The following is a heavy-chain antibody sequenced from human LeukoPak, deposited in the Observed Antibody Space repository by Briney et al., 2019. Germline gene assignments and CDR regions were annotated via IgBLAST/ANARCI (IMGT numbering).Heavy chain of an antibody. Sequence: PGGSLRLSCAASGFTFSSYWMTWVRQAPGKGLEWVACMKEDGSEKYYVDSVKGRLTISRDNSKNTLYLQMNSLRAEDTAVYYCAAMTSVTTGDYWGQGTLVTVSS. J-gene: IGHJ4*02. CDR2: MKEDGSEK. CDR1: GFTFSSYW. CDR3: AAMTSVTTGDY. D-gene: IGHD4-11*01. V-gene: IGHV3-7*01.